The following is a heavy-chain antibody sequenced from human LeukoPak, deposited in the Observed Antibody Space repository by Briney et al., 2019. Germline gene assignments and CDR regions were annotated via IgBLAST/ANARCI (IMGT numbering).Heavy chain of an antibody. V-gene: IGHV1-18*04. CDR2: ISAYNGNT. J-gene: IGHJ6*03. D-gene: IGHD2-15*01. Sequence: GASVKVSCKASGYTFTGYYMHWVRQAPGQGLEWMGWISAYNGNTNYAQKLQGRVTMTTDTSTSTAYMELRSLRSDDTAVYYCASGYKKYCSGGSCYSGYYYYYMDVWGKGTTVTVSS. CDR3: ASGYKKYCSGGSCYSGYYYYYMDV. CDR1: GYTFTGYY.